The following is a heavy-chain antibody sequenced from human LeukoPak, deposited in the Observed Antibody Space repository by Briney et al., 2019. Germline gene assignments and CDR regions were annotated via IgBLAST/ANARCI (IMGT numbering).Heavy chain of an antibody. J-gene: IGHJ5*02. V-gene: IGHV3-21*01. CDR2: ISGSSSYI. Sequence: GGSLRLSCAASGFTFSSYAMSWVRQAPGKGLEWVSSISGSSSYIYYADSVKGRFTISRDNAKNSLYLQMNSLRAEDTAVYYCARDRSNVAAAGGWFDPWGQGTLVTVSS. CDR3: ARDRSNVAAAGGWFDP. D-gene: IGHD6-13*01. CDR1: GFTFSSYA.